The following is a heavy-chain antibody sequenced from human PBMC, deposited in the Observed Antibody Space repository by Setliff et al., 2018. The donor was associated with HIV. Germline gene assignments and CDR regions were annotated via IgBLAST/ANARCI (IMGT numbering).Heavy chain of an antibody. CDR2: IHHSGTT. D-gene: IGHD2-21*02. Sequence: SETLSLTCAVSGYSISSGYYWAWIRQSPGKGLDWIGSIHHSGTTYYNPSLKSRVTISVDTSKNQFSLKLSSVTAADTAVYYCARQGNIVVVTSFDYWGQGTLVTVSS. CDR1: GYSISSGYY. V-gene: IGHV4-38-2*01. J-gene: IGHJ4*02. CDR3: ARQGNIVVVTSFDY.